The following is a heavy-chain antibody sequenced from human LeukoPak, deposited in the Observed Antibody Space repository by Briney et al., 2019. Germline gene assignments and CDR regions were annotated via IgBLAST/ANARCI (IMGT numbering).Heavy chain of an antibody. Sequence: GGSLRLSCAASGFTFSSYWMSWVRQAPGKGLEWVANIKQDGSEKYYVDSVKGRFTISRDNAKNSLYLRMNSLRAEDTAVYYCASGKLSSSSWHFYYYYMDVWGKGTTVTVSS. CDR1: GFTFSSYW. D-gene: IGHD6-13*01. CDR3: ASGKLSSSSWHFYYYYMDV. V-gene: IGHV3-7*01. CDR2: IKQDGSEK. J-gene: IGHJ6*03.